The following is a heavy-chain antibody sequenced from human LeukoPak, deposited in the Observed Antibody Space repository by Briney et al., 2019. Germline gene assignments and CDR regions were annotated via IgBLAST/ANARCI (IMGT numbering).Heavy chain of an antibody. Sequence: GGSLRLSCAASGFTSTRFWLTWVRQSPGKGLEWVANINPDGTKTTYVDSVEGRFAISRDNAKNSVFLLMTSLRAEDTAMYYCATAPASVDSSWGQGTLVAVSS. CDR3: ATAPASVDSS. D-gene: IGHD3-3*01. V-gene: IGHV3-7*01. CDR1: GFTSTRFW. CDR2: INPDGTKT. J-gene: IGHJ5*02.